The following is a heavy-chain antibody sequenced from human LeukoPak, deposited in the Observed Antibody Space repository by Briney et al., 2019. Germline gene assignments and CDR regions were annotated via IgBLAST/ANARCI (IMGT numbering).Heavy chain of an antibody. CDR2: INAGNGNT. V-gene: IGHV1-3*01. J-gene: IGHJ3*02. Sequence: ASVKVSCKPSGYTFTSYAMHWVRQAPGQRLEWMGWINAGNGNTKYSQKFQGRVTITRDTSASTAYMELSSLRSEDTAVYYCARGPRIAVAGAFDIWGQGTMVTVSS. CDR1: GYTFTSYA. D-gene: IGHD6-19*01. CDR3: ARGPRIAVAGAFDI.